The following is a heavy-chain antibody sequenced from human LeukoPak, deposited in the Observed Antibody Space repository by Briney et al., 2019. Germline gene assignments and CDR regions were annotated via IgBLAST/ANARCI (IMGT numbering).Heavy chain of an antibody. CDR2: IKQDGSEK. D-gene: IGHD2-21*01. Sequence: GGSLRLSCAASGFTFSNYAMTWVRQAPGKGLEWVANIKQDGSEKYYVDSVKGRFTISRDNAKNSLYLQMNSLRAEDTAVYYCASCFCGPDAFDIWGQGTMVTVSS. CDR3: ASCFCGPDAFDI. J-gene: IGHJ3*02. V-gene: IGHV3-7*01. CDR1: GFTFSNYA.